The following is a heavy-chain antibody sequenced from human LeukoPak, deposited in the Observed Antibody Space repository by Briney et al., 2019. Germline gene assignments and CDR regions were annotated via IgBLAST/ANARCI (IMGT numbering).Heavy chain of an antibody. J-gene: IGHJ4*02. CDR3: STETAGNY. Sequence: AAVKVSCKAFVYTLRDLSIHWVRQAPGKGLECMGGYDPEDDERIYSEKFLGRVTLTEDTSTDTDYMELTSLRSDETAVYYCSTETAGNYWGQGTLVTVSS. V-gene: IGHV1-24*01. CDR2: YDPEDDER. CDR1: VYTLRDLS. D-gene: IGHD3-10*01.